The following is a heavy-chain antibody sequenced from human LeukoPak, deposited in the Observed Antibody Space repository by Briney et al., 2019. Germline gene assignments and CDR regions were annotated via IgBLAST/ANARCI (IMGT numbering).Heavy chain of an antibody. V-gene: IGHV3-23*01. Sequence: GGSLRLSCAASGITFSSDAMSWVRQAPGKGLEWVSAISGGSTYYAGSVKGRFTISRDNSKNTLFLQMNSLRAEDTAVYYCAKDGSGTIKRLDYWGQGTLVTVSS. CDR3: AKDGSGTIKRLDY. CDR1: GITFSSDA. J-gene: IGHJ4*02. CDR2: ISGGST. D-gene: IGHD3-10*01.